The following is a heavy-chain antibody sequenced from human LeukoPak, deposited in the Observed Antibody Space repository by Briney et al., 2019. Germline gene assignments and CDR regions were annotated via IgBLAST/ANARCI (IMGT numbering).Heavy chain of an antibody. Sequence: SQTLSLTCSVSGSSISSYYWYWIRQPPGKGLEWIGYIYYTGSTSYNPSLKSRVTISIDTSKTQFSLKMSSVTAGDTALYYCARSYYDDSPAIWGQGTLVTVSS. D-gene: IGHD3-22*01. CDR2: IYYTGST. CDR3: ARSYYDDSPAI. CDR1: GSSISSYY. V-gene: IGHV4-59*01. J-gene: IGHJ3*02.